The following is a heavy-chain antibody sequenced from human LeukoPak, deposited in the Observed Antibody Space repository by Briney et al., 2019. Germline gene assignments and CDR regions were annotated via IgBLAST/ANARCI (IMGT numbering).Heavy chain of an antibody. CDR2: IYYSGSA. CDR1: GGSISSGDYS. J-gene: IGHJ3*02. CDR3: ARDHQQLDAFDI. Sequence: PSQTLSLTCTVSGGSISSGDYSWSWIRQPPGKGLEWIGYIYYSGSAYYNPSLKSRVTISVDTSKNQFSLKLSSVTAADTAVYYCARDHQQLDAFDIWGQGTMVTVSS. D-gene: IGHD6-13*01. V-gene: IGHV4-30-4*01.